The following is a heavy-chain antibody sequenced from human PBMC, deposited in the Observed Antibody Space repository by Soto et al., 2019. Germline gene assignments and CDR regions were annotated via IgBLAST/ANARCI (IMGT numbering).Heavy chain of an antibody. D-gene: IGHD1-1*01. J-gene: IGHJ4*02. CDR1: GFSFSNYT. CDR2: IGSSSSNI. V-gene: IGHV3-21*01. CDR3: ARDTDDLYYFDY. Sequence: GGSLRLSCAASGFSFSNYTMSWVRPAPGTGLEWVSAIGSSSSNIYYADSVKGRFTISRDNAKNTLYLQMNSLRAEDTAVYYCARDTDDLYYFDYWGQGTLVTVSS.